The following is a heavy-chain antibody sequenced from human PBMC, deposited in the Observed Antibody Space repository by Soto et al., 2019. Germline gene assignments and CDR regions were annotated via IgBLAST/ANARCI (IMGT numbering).Heavy chain of an antibody. J-gene: IGHJ4*02. CDR1: GGSISSSSYY. Sequence: PSETLSLTCTVSGGSISSSSYYWVWIRQPPGKGLEWIGSIYYSGSTYYNPSLKSRVTISVDTSKNQFSLKLSSVTAADTAVYYCASKDYGNDYWGQGTLVTVSS. V-gene: IGHV4-39*01. CDR3: ASKDYGNDY. D-gene: IGHD4-17*01. CDR2: IYYSGST.